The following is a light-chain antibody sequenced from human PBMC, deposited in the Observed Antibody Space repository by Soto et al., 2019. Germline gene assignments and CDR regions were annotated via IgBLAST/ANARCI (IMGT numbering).Light chain of an antibody. CDR2: EVS. J-gene: IGLJ3*02. V-gene: IGLV2-14*03. Sequence: QSALTQPASVSGSPGQSITISCTGTSSDVGGYNYVSWFQQHPGKAPKLKIYEVSNRPSGVSNRFSGSKSGYTASLTISELQAEDEADYYCTSFTSSSTWVFGGGTQLPVL. CDR1: SSDVGGYNY. CDR3: TSFTSSSTWV.